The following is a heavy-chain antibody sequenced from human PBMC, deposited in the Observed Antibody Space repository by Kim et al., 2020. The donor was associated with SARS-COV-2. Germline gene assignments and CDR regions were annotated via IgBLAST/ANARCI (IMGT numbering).Heavy chain of an antibody. CDR2: MNPNSGNT. D-gene: IGHD3-9*01. CDR1: GYTFTSYD. CDR3: ARGGLRYFDWLLYDPYYYYGMDV. Sequence: ASVKVSCKASGYTFTSYDINWVRQATGQGLEWMGWMNPNSGNTGYALKFQGRVTMTRNTSISTAYMELSSLRSEDTAVYYCARGGLRYFDWLLYDPYYYYGMDVWGQGTTVTVSS. V-gene: IGHV1-8*01. J-gene: IGHJ6*02.